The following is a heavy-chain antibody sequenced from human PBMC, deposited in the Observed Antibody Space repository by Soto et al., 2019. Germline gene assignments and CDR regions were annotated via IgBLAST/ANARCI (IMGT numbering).Heavy chain of an antibody. CDR3: ARQLRITIFGVVESCYYYHLDV. CDR1: GGSSSSYY. V-gene: IGHV4-59*08. Sequence: QVQLQESGLGLVKPSETLSLTCTVSGGSSSSYYWSWIRQPPGKGLEWIGYIYYSGSTNYNPALNHRVPISVDPSTNQSSLKLSAVTAADTAVYYCARQLRITIFGVVESCYYYHLDVWGKGTTVTVSS. D-gene: IGHD3-3*01. J-gene: IGHJ6*03. CDR2: IYYSGST.